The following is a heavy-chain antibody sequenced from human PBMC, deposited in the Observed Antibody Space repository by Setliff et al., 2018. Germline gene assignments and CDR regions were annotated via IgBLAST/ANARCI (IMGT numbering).Heavy chain of an antibody. CDR3: ARGLRGVVAMRSRWFDP. CDR1: GDSIDTDIW. D-gene: IGHD3-22*01. Sequence: SETLSLTCTVSGDSIDTDIWRSWVRQSPGKGLEWIGEINHSGSTNYNPSLKSRVTISVDTSKNQFSLKLSSVTAADTAVYYCARGLRGVVAMRSRWFDPWGQGTLVTVSS. CDR2: INHSGST. V-gene: IGHV4-4*02. J-gene: IGHJ5*02.